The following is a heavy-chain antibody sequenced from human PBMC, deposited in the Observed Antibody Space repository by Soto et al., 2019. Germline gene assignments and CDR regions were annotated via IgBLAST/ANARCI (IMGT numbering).Heavy chain of an antibody. Sequence: QVQLQESGPGLVKPSQTLSLTCTVSGGSIGSGDYYWSWIRQPPGKGLEWIGYIYYSGSTYYNPSLKRRLALSVDPCKNQFSLKLNSVTAADPALYYCARAPYRGANSRGAFDIWGQGTMVHVSS. CDR2: IYYSGST. J-gene: IGHJ3*02. CDR1: GGSIGSGDYY. V-gene: IGHV4-30-4*01. CDR3: ARAPYRGANSRGAFDI. D-gene: IGHD7-27*01.